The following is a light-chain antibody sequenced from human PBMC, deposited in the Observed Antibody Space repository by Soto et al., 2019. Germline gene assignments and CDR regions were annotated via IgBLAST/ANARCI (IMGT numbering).Light chain of an antibody. V-gene: IGKV3-11*01. CDR2: DAF. CDR1: QSMNIY. Sequence: EIVLTQSPGTLSLSPGERATLSCRASQSMNIYVAWYQQRPGQAPTLLIYDAFNRAPGIPPRFSGSGSGTDFTLTISSLEPEDSAVYYCQQRNNWPLTFGGGTKVEIK. CDR3: QQRNNWPLT. J-gene: IGKJ4*01.